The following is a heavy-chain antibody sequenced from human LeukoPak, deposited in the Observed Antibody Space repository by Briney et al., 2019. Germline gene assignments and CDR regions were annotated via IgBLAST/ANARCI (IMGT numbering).Heavy chain of an antibody. CDR3: ARLGPISNSSSSN. Sequence: SETLSLTCTVSGGSISSSSYYWVWIRQPPGKGLEWIGSFYYGGRTHHNPSANTRVTISVDTSKNHFSLKMSSVTAADTAVYYCARLGPISNSSSSNWGQGTLVTVSS. V-gene: IGHV4-39*01. CDR2: FYYGGRT. J-gene: IGHJ4*02. CDR1: GGSISSSSYY. D-gene: IGHD6-6*01.